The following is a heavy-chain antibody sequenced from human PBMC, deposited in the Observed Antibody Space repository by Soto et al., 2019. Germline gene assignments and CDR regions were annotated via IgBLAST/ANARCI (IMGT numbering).Heavy chain of an antibody. CDR1: GYTFTSYD. V-gene: IGHV1-8*01. Sequence: ASVTVSCQASGYTFTSYDINWVRQATGQGLEWMGWMNPNSGNTGYAQKFQGRVTMTRNTSISTAYMELSSLRSEDTAVYYCARGLKRTTVLPQGCWGQGTLVTVSS. J-gene: IGHJ4*02. CDR2: MNPNSGNT. D-gene: IGHD4-4*01. CDR3: ARGLKRTTVLPQGC.